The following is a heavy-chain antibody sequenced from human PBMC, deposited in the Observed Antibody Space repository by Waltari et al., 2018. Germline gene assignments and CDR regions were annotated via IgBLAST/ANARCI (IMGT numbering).Heavy chain of an antibody. CDR2: INHSGST. CDR1: GGSFSDYY. Sequence: QVQLRQWGAGLLKPSETLSLTCAVYGGSFSDYYWSWIRQPPEKGLEWIGEINHSGSTNYNPSLKSRVTISVDTSKNQFSLKLRSVTAADTAIYYCARGPRNNRFYDTSGSPKKGIFDYWGQGTLVTVSS. J-gene: IGHJ4*02. V-gene: IGHV4-34*01. D-gene: IGHD3-22*01. CDR3: ARGPRNNRFYDTSGSPKKGIFDY.